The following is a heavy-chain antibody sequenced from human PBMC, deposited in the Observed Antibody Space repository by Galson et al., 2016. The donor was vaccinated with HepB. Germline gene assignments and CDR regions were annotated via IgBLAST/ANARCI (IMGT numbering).Heavy chain of an antibody. CDR3: AREGLADCSGGSCPELYYMDV. V-gene: IGHV1-46*01. J-gene: IGHJ6*03. Sequence: SVKVSCKASGYTFSNYYIHWVRQAPGQGLEWMGVINPSDGGTTYAQKFQGRVTMTRDTSTSTIYMELTSLRSEDTAVFYCAREGLADCSGGSCPELYYMDVWGKGTPVTVSS. CDR1: GYTFSNYY. D-gene: IGHD2-15*01. CDR2: INPSDGGT.